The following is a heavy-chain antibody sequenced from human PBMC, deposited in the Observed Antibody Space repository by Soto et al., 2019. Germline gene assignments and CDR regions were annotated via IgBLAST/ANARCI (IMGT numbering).Heavy chain of an antibody. Sequence: QVQLVQSGAELKKPGSSVKVSCQASGSTFSSYTVSWVRQVPGQGLEWMGRIIPVLGVTNYAPNFKGRVTITGDKSKTPVDMELTSLRSGDTAVYYCARRRYCGADCYSKYYYGMDVWGQGTTVTVSS. CDR3: ARRRYCGADCYSKYYYGMDV. J-gene: IGHJ6*02. CDR1: GSTFSSYT. CDR2: IIPVLGVT. D-gene: IGHD2-21*02. V-gene: IGHV1-69*02.